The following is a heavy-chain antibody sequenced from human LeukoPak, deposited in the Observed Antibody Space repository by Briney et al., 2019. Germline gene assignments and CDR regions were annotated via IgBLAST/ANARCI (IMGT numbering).Heavy chain of an antibody. CDR3: ARVGGSPTYRLISAAGPGDYYYYYMDV. J-gene: IGHJ6*03. D-gene: IGHD6-13*01. V-gene: IGHV1-18*01. CDR1: AYTFTSYD. Sequence: AAVKVTFKASAYTFTSYDISWGRQPPAQGLERMGGVSAYNDNTNYAKKLQGRVTMTTDTSTSTAYMELRSLRSDDTAVYYCARVGGSPTYRLISAAGPGDYYYYYMDVWGKGTTVTVSS. CDR2: VSAYNDNT.